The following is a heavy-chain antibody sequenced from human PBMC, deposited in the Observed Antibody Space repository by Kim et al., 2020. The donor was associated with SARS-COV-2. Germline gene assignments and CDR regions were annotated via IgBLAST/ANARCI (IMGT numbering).Heavy chain of an antibody. V-gene: IGHV1-69*13. J-gene: IGHJ4*02. CDR1: GGTFSSYA. CDR2: IIPIFGTA. D-gene: IGHD3-22*01. CDR3: ARVSAYDSSGHYYDY. Sequence: SVKVSCKASGGTFSSYAISWVRQAPGQGLEWMGGIIPIFGTANYAQKFQGRVTITAYESTSTAYMELSSLRSEDTAVYYCARVSAYDSSGHYYDYWGQGTLVTVSS.